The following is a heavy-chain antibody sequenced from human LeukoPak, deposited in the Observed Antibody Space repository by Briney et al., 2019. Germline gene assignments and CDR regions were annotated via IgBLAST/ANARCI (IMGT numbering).Heavy chain of an antibody. CDR3: AKDSLASDGGGPFDI. V-gene: IGHV3-21*01. Sequence: GGSLRLSCAASGFTFSSCGFNWVRQTPGKGLEWVSSIGSSSRSIYYADSVKGRFTISRDNAKNSLYLQMNSLRAEDTAVYYCAKDSLASDGGGPFDIWGQGTMVTVSS. J-gene: IGHJ3*02. D-gene: IGHD2-15*01. CDR2: IGSSSRSI. CDR1: GFTFSSCG.